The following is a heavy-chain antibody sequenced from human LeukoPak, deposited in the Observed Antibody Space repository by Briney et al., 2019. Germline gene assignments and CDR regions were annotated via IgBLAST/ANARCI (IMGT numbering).Heavy chain of an antibody. Sequence: GGSLRLSCAASGFTLSSYAMSWVRQAPGKGLEWVSAISDTGNTYHADSVKGRFTISRDSSKNTLFLQMNSLRAEDTAVYYCARESGRTWELPQNPDYWGQGTLVTVSS. CDR1: GFTLSSYA. V-gene: IGHV3-23*01. CDR3: ARESGRTWELPQNPDY. J-gene: IGHJ4*02. D-gene: IGHD1-26*01. CDR2: ISDTGNT.